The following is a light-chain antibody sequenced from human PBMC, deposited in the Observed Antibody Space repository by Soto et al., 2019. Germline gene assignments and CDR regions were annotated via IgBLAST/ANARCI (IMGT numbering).Light chain of an antibody. Sequence: QSALTQPPSVSGAPGQSVTISCTGTSSDVGSHNRLSWYQQPPGTAPKLMSYEVRNRPSGVPDRFSGSKSGNTASLTISGLHAEDESDYYCSSYTSSSTLVFGGGTKLTVL. CDR3: SSYTSSSTLV. J-gene: IGLJ2*01. CDR1: SSDVGSHNR. V-gene: IGLV2-18*02. CDR2: EVR.